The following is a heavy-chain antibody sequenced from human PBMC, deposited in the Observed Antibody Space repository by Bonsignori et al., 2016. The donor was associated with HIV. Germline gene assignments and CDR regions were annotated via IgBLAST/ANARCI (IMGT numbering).Heavy chain of an antibody. V-gene: IGHV3-30-3*01. CDR1: GFTFSTYT. D-gene: IGHD3-10*01. Sequence: GESLKISCAASGFTFSTYTMHWVRQAPGKGLEWVAVISYDGSNKYYADSVKGRFTISRDNSKNTLYVQMNSLRAEDTAVYYCAREQTVLGFGELKAFDIWGQGTMVTVSS. J-gene: IGHJ3*02. CDR2: ISYDGSNK. CDR3: AREQTVLGFGELKAFDI.